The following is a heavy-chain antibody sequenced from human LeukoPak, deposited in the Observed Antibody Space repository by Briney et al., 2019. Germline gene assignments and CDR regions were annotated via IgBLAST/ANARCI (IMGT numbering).Heavy chain of an antibody. CDR3: VRDRCSSTSCHDSPNWFDP. D-gene: IGHD2-2*01. Sequence: GGSLRLSCAVSGFTVTKTYMSWVRQAPGRGLEWVSIIYKSGSTYYADSVKGRFTISRDNAKNSLYLQMNSLRAEDTALYYCVRDRCSSTSCHDSPNWFDPWGQGTLVTVSS. V-gene: IGHV3-53*01. CDR2: IYKSGST. CDR1: GFTVTKTY. J-gene: IGHJ5*02.